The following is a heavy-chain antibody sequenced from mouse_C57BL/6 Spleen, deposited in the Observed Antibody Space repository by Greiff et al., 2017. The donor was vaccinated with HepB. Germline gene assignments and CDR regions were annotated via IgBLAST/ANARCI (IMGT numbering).Heavy chain of an antibody. CDR3: AFYYGYDVGFAY. V-gene: IGHV5-4*01. Sequence: EVQRVESGGGLVKPGGSLKLSCAASGFTFSSYAMSWVRQTPEKRLEWVATISDGGSYTYYPDNVKGRFTISRDNAKNNLYLQMSHLKSEDTAMYYCAFYYGYDVGFAYWGQGTLVTVSA. CDR1: GFTFSSYA. J-gene: IGHJ3*01. CDR2: ISDGGSYT. D-gene: IGHD2-2*01.